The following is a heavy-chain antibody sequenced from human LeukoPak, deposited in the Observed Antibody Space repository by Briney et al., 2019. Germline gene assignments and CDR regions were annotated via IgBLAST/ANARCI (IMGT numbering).Heavy chain of an antibody. CDR3: ARGRGAAGTGDYYYGMDV. D-gene: IGHD6-13*01. J-gene: IGHJ6*02. V-gene: IGHV4-59*08. Sequence: SETLSLTCTVSGGSISSYYWSWIRQPPGNRLEWIGYVYYTGNTNYNPSLRSRVTISVDTSKDQFSLKLSSVTAADTAVYYCARGRGAAGTGDYYYGMDVWGQGTTVTVSS. CDR1: GGSISSYY. CDR2: VYYTGNT.